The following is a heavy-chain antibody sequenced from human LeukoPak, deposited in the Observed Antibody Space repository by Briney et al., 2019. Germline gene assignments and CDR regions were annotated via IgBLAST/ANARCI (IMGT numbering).Heavy chain of an antibody. D-gene: IGHD3-22*01. CDR3: ARLSHYSDSTGYYLGSYYFDY. CDR2: IYYSGST. V-gene: IGHV4-39*01. CDR1: GGSISSSSYY. J-gene: IGHJ4*02. Sequence: SETLSLTCTVSGGSISSSSYYWGWIRQPPGKGLEWIGSIYYSGSTYYNPSVKSRVTLSLDTSKNQFSLKLSSVTAADTAVYYCARLSHYSDSTGYYLGSYYFDYWRQGTLVTVSS.